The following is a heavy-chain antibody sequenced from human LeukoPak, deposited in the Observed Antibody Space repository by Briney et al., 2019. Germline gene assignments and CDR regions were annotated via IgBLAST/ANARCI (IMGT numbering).Heavy chain of an antibody. CDR3: AKDGDTLTYYGMHV. CDR1: GFTFSNYW. CDR2: INEDASII. Sequence: GGSLRLSCAASGFTFSNYWMHWVRQAPGKGLEWVSRINEDASIISYADSVKGRFSITRDNSKNTLYLQMNSLRVEDTAVYYCAKDGDTLTYYGMHVWGQGTTVTVSS. J-gene: IGHJ6*02. V-gene: IGHV3-74*01. D-gene: IGHD3-9*01.